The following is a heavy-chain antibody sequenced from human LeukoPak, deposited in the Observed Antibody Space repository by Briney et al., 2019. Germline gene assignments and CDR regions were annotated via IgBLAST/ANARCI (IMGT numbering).Heavy chain of an antibody. V-gene: IGHV4-38-2*02. CDR3: ARDLTDYYELDY. Sequence: SETLSLTCTVSGYSISSGYYWGWIRQPPGKGLEWIGSIYHSGSTYYNPSLKSRVTMSVDTSKNQFSLNLISVTAADTAVYYCARDLTDYYELDYWGQGTLVTVSS. CDR2: IYHSGST. CDR1: GYSISSGYY. J-gene: IGHJ4*02. D-gene: IGHD3-22*01.